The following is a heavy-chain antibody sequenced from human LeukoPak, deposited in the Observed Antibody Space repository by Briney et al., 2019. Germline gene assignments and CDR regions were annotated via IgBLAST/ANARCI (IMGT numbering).Heavy chain of an antibody. Sequence: GGTLRLSCAASGFTFSSYGMSWVRQAPGKGLEWVSGISWSGGSTAYADSVKGRFTISRDNAKTSLYLQMNSLRAEDTALYYCARKIAAAGRAWWDAFDIWGQGTMVTVSS. CDR3: ARKIAAAGRAWWDAFDI. D-gene: IGHD6-13*01. CDR1: GFTFSSYG. CDR2: ISWSGGST. V-gene: IGHV3-20*04. J-gene: IGHJ3*02.